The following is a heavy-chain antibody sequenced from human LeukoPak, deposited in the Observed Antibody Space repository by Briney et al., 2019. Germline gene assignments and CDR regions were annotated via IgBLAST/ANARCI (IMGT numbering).Heavy chain of an antibody. CDR2: INPDSGGT. Sequence: ASVKVSCKSSGYSFTGYYLHWVRQAPGQGPEWLGWINPDSGGTSYPQNFQGRVAMTRDRSITTAYMELSSLRSDDTAVYYCARAGGGYDHGWGAFDIWGQGTMVTVSS. CDR3: ARAGGGYDHGWGAFDI. CDR1: GYSFTGYY. D-gene: IGHD5-18*01. V-gene: IGHV1-2*02. J-gene: IGHJ3*02.